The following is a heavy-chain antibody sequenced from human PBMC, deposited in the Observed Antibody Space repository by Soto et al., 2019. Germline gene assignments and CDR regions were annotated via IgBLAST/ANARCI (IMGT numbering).Heavy chain of an antibody. Sequence: ASVKVSCKASVYTFTSYGISWVRQAPGQGLEWMGWISAYNGNTNYAQKLQGRVTMTTDTSTSTAYMELRSLRSDDTAVYYCARDVVGDYDFWSGYQHHAFDIWGQGTMVTVSS. V-gene: IGHV1-18*04. CDR3: ARDVVGDYDFWSGYQHHAFDI. CDR2: ISAYNGNT. CDR1: VYTFTSYG. J-gene: IGHJ3*02. D-gene: IGHD3-3*01.